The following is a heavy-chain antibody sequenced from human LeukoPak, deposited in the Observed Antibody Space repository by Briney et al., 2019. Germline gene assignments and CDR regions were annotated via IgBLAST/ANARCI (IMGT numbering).Heavy chain of an antibody. J-gene: IGHJ4*02. CDR1: GVTFSSYW. V-gene: IGHV3-7*01. D-gene: IGHD7-27*01. CDR3: GRTGDLSDY. Sequence: GGSLRLSCAVSGVTFSSYWMTLVRQAPGKGLEWVANIKEDGSEKFYVDSVKGRFTISRDNAKDSLYLQMDSLRVEDTAVYYCGRTGDLSDYWGQGTLVTVSS. CDR2: IKEDGSEK.